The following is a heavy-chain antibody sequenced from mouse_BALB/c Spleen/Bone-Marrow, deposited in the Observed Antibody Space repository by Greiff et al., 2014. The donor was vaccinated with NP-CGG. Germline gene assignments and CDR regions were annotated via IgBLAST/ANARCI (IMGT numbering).Heavy chain of an antibody. Sequence: EVKVVESGGGLVKPGESLKFSCAASGITVSSYTMSWVRQTPEKRLEWVASITGGGTTYYPDSVKGRFTISRDNARNILYLQVSSLRSEDTAIYYGARHYGYVGAMDYWGQGTSVTVSS. D-gene: IGHD1-2*01. CDR3: ARHYGYVGAMDY. CDR2: ITGGGTT. CDR1: GITVSSYT. V-gene: IGHV5-6-5*01. J-gene: IGHJ4*01.